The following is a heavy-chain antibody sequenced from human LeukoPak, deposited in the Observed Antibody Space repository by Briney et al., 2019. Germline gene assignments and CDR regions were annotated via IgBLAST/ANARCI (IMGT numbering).Heavy chain of an antibody. CDR2: ISAYNGNT. V-gene: IGHV1-18*01. J-gene: IGHJ5*02. D-gene: IGHD5-24*01. Sequence: GASVKVSCKASGYTFTSYGISWVRQAPGQGLEWMGWISAYNGNTNYAQKLQGRVTMTTDTSTSTAYMELRSLRSDDTAVYYCARFTKGWLSDWFDPWGQGTLVTVSS. CDR1: GYTFTSYG. CDR3: ARFTKGWLSDWFDP.